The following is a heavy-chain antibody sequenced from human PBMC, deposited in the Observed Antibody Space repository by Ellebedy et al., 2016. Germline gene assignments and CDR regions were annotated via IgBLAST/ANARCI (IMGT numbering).Heavy chain of an antibody. D-gene: IGHD3-10*01. J-gene: IGHJ4*02. CDR3: ARGSAEGRAFDY. CDR1: GYTFTRYA. V-gene: IGHV1-3*01. Sequence: ASVKVSCKTSGYTFTRYAIHSVRQAPGQRLEWMGWINGGNGKTKYSEKFQDRVTITGDTPASTAYMELSRLTSEDTAVYYCARGSAEGRAFDYWGQGTLVTVSS. CDR2: INGGNGKT.